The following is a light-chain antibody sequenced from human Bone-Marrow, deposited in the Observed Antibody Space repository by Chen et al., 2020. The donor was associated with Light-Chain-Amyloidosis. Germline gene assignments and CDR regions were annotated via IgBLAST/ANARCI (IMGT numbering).Light chain of an antibody. CDR2: RET. V-gene: IGLV3-25*03. Sequence: SYELTQPPSVSVSPGQPAIYICSVDDLPTKYAYWYQQKPGQAPVLVIHRETERPSGISERFSGSSSGTTATVTISGVQAEDEADYHCQSADSSGTYEVICGGGTKLTVL. CDR3: QSADSSGTYEVI. CDR1: DLPTKY. J-gene: IGLJ2*01.